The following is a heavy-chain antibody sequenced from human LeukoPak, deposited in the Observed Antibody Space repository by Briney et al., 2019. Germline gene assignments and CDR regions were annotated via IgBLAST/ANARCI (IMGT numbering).Heavy chain of an antibody. V-gene: IGHV4-34*01. CDR3: AGNIAARLDY. CDR1: GGSFSGYY. Sequence: SETLSLTCADYGGSFSGYYWSWIRQPPGKGLEWIGEIDHSGSTNYNLSLKSRVTISVDTSKNQFSLKLSSVTAADTAVYYCAGNIAARLDYWGQGTLVTVSS. CDR2: IDHSGST. D-gene: IGHD6-6*01. J-gene: IGHJ4*02.